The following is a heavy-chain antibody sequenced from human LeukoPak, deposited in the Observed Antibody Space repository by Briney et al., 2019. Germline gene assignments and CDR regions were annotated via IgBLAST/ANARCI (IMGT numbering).Heavy chain of an antibody. CDR3: ASGVHYDSSGYYYPDAFGI. CDR1: GDTFSSYA. Sequence: SVKVSCKASGDTFSSYAISWVRQAPGQGLEWMGGIIPIFGTANYAQKFQGRVTITTDESTSTAYMELSSLRSEDTAVYYCASGVHYDSSGYYYPDAFGIWGQGTMVTVSS. CDR2: IIPIFGTA. V-gene: IGHV1-69*05. D-gene: IGHD3-22*01. J-gene: IGHJ3*02.